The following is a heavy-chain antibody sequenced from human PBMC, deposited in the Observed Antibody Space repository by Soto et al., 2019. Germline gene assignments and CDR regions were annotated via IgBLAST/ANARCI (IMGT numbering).Heavy chain of an antibody. CDR2: ICPGDQET. CDR3: ARWGFLERRHWFDP. V-gene: IGHV5-51*01. Sequence: GESLKISCQCSGYTFSNFWIGWVRQLPGRGLEWMGIICPGDQETRYSPSFHGKVTISADKSINTAYLQWSSLKASDTAMYYCARWGFLERRHWFDPWGQGTLVTVSS. CDR1: GYTFSNFW. J-gene: IGHJ5*02. D-gene: IGHD3-3*01.